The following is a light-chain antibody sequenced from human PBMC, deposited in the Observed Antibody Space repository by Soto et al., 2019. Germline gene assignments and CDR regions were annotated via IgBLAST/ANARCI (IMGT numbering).Light chain of an antibody. J-gene: IGKJ1*01. Sequence: EIVMTQSPATLSVSPGERATLSCRASQSVSSNLVWYQQKPGQAPRLLMYGASTRATGIPARFSGSGSGTEFTLTISSLQSEDFAVYYCQQYSNWWTFGQGTKVEIK. V-gene: IGKV3-15*01. CDR2: GAS. CDR3: QQYSNWWT. CDR1: QSVSSN.